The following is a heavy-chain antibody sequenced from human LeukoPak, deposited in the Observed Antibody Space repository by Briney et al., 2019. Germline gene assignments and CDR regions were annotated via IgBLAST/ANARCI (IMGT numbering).Heavy chain of an antibody. V-gene: IGHV1-24*01. CDR3: ATDSQRPPYDILTGPRGYGMDV. Sequence: GASVKVSCKVSGYTLTELSMHWVRQAPGKGLEWMGGFDPEDGETIYAQKFQGRVTMTEDTSTDTAYMELSSLRSEDTAVYYCATDSQRPPYDILTGPRGYGMDVRGQGTTVTVSS. J-gene: IGHJ6*02. CDR1: GYTLTELS. CDR2: FDPEDGET. D-gene: IGHD3-9*01.